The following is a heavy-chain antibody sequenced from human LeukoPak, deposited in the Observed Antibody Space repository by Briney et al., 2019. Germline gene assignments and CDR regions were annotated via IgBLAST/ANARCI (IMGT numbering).Heavy chain of an antibody. CDR1: GFTLSSYA. V-gene: IGHV3-30*04. CDR3: AKEGSSYYDSSGYDY. CDR2: ISYDGSNK. D-gene: IGHD3-22*01. J-gene: IGHJ4*02. Sequence: GGSLRLSCAASGFTLSSYAMSWVRQAPGKGLEWVAVISYDGSNKYYADSVKGRFTISRDNSKNTLYLQMNSLRAEDTAVYYCAKEGSSYYDSSGYDYWGQGTLVTVSS.